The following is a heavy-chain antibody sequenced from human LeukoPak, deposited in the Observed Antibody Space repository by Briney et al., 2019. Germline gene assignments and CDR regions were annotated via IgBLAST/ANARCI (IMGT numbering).Heavy chain of an antibody. CDR1: GFTFSGYW. D-gene: IGHD1-26*01. Sequence: VGSLRLSCAASGFTFSGYWMHWVRQAPGKGLAWVSVIRSDGSITTYADSVKGRFTISRDTAKNTLYLQMNSLRAEDTAVYYCARDGRSGNFDKWGQGTLVSVSS. CDR2: IRSDGSIT. J-gene: IGHJ4*02. CDR3: ARDGRSGNFDK. V-gene: IGHV3-74*01.